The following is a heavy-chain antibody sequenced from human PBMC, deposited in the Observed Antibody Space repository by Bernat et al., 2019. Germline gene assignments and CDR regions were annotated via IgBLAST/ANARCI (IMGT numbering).Heavy chain of an antibody. D-gene: IGHD3-10*01. CDR3: AREMRGITMVQGVPGELDY. J-gene: IGHJ4*02. V-gene: IGHV3-73*02. CDR2: IRGRSYSYAT. Sequence: EVRLVESGGGLVQPGGSLKLSCTGSGFTFSGSAVHWVRQASGKGLEWVGHIRGRSYSYATAYAASVRGRFTISRDDSNNTAYLQMNSLRAEDTAVYYCAREMRGITMVQGVPGELDYWGQGTLVTVSS. CDR1: GFTFSGSA.